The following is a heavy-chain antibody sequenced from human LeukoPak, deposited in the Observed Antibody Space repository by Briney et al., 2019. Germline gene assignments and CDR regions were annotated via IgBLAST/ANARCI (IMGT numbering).Heavy chain of an antibody. D-gene: IGHD3-10*01. V-gene: IGHV4-38-2*02. CDR3: ARAETDHYYFDY. CDR1: GFSIDKGYY. J-gene: IGHJ4*02. CDR2: VFHSGDT. Sequence: PSETLSLTCSVSGFSIDKGYYWGWIRQPPGKGLEWIGSVFHSGDTYYNPSLKSRVTISIDASRNQFSLILTSVTAADTAVYYCARAETDHYYFDYLGQGILVTVSP.